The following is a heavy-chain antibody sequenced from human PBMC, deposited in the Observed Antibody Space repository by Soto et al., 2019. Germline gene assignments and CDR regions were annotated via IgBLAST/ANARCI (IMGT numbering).Heavy chain of an antibody. CDR3: ASSSLYGMDV. CDR2: IYYSGNT. V-gene: IGHV4-30-4*01. J-gene: IGHJ6*02. CDR1: GGSISSGYYY. Sequence: QVQLQESGPGLVKPSQTLSLTCSVSGGSISSGYYYWSWIRQPPGRGLEWIGNIYYSGNTYYNASLKSRLIISIDTPKNQFSLKLGSVTAADTAVYYYASSSLYGMDVWGQGTTVTFSS.